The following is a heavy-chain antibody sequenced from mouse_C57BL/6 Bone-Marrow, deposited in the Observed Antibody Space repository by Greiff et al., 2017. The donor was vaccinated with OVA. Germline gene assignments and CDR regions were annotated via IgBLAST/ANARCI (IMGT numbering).Heavy chain of an antibody. CDR2: IDPETGGT. Sequence: QVQLKQSGAELVRPGASVTLSCKASGYTFTDYEMHWVKQTPVHGLEWIGAIDPETGGTAYNQKFKGKAILTADKSSSTAYMELRSLTSEDSAVYYGTRAYYYEVWFAYWGQGTLVTVSA. CDR3: TRAYYYEVWFAY. J-gene: IGHJ3*01. D-gene: IGHD1-1*01. CDR1: GYTFTDYE. V-gene: IGHV1-15*01.